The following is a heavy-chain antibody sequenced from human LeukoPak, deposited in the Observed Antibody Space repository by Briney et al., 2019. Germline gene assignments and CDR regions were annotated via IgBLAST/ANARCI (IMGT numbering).Heavy chain of an antibody. CDR3: ATPLAPRATSLIDY. J-gene: IGHJ4*02. CDR1: GYTLTELS. CDR2: FDPEDGET. D-gene: IGHD1-26*01. V-gene: IGHV1-24*01. Sequence: ASVKVSCEVSGYTLTELSMHWVRQAPGKGLEWMGGFDPEDGETIYAQKFQGRVTMTEDTSTDTAYMELSSLRSEDAAVYYCATPLAPRATSLIDYWGQGTLVTVSS.